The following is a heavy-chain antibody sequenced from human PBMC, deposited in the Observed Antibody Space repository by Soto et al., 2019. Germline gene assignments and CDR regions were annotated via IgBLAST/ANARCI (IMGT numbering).Heavy chain of an antibody. D-gene: IGHD4-17*01. CDR2: IHRNGGST. J-gene: IGHJ5*01. V-gene: IGHV3-20*04. Sequence: EVQLVESGGGVVRPGGSLRLACAVSGFSFDEYGMSWVRQVPGKGPEWVAGIHRNGGSTGYAESVKGRFTISRDDAKNSLYLQMNSLRAEDTAFYYCARDHRWGYEYGDYGDSWGHGTLVTVSS. CDR1: GFSFDEYG. CDR3: ARDHRWGYEYGDYGDS.